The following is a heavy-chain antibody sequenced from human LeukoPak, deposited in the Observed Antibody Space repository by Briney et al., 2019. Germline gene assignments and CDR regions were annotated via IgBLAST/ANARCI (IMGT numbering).Heavy chain of an antibody. CDR2: ISGSGGST. CDR3: AKDKSDYGDSGWFDP. J-gene: IGHJ5*02. CDR1: GFTFSSYA. V-gene: IGHV3-23*01. Sequence: GGSLRLSCAASGFTFSSYAMSWVRQAPGKGLEWVSAISGSGGSTYYADSVKGRFTISRNNSKNTLYMQMNSLRAEDTAVYYCAKDKSDYGDSGWFDPWGQGTLVTVSS. D-gene: IGHD4-17*01.